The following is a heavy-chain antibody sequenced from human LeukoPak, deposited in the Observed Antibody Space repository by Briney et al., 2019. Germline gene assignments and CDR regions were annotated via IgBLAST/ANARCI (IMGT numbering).Heavy chain of an antibody. CDR3: ARGITRNWFDP. Sequence: SETLSLTCTVSGGSISSHYWSWIRQPPGEGLEWIGYIYYSGSTNYNPSLKSRVTISVDTSKNQFSLKLSSVTAADTAVYYCARGITRNWFDPWGQGTLVTVSS. CDR2: IYYSGST. CDR1: GGSISSHY. V-gene: IGHV4-59*11. J-gene: IGHJ5*02. D-gene: IGHD3-3*01.